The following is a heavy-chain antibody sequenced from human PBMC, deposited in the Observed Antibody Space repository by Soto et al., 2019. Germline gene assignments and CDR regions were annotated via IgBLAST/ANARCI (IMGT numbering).Heavy chain of an antibody. CDR2: INPNSGGT. CDR3: ARASIAVAGYYFDY. Sequence: QVQLVQSGAEVKKPGASVKVSCKASGYTFTVYYMHWVRQAPGQGLEWMGWINPNSGGTNYAQKFQGWVTMTRDTSISTAYMELSRLRSDDTAVYYCARASIAVAGYYFDYWGQGTLVTVSS. CDR1: GYTFTVYY. V-gene: IGHV1-2*04. D-gene: IGHD6-19*01. J-gene: IGHJ4*02.